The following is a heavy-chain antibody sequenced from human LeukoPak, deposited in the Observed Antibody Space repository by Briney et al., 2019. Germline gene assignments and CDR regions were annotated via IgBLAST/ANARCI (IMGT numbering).Heavy chain of an antibody. CDR3: ARGIAARRYYYYYMDV. J-gene: IGHJ6*03. V-gene: IGHV4-34*01. CDR2: INHSGST. CDR1: GGSFSGYY. D-gene: IGHD6-6*01. Sequence: SETLSLTCAVYGGSFSGYYWSWIRQPPGKGLEWLGEINHSGSTNYNPSLKSRVTISVDTSKNQFSLKLSSVTAADTAVYYCARGIAARRYYYYYMDVWGKGTTVTVSS.